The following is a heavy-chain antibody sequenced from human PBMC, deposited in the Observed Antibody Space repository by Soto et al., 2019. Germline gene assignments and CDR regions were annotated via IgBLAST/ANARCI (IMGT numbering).Heavy chain of an antibody. Sequence: EVQLLESGGGLVQPGGSLRLSCAASGFTFSSYAMSWVRQAPGKGLEWVSAISGSGGSTYYADSVKGRFTISRDNSKNTLYLQMNSLRAEDTAVYYCAKDLGASNYEARPHLFEPWVQCTLVTVSS. CDR3: AKDLGASNYEARPHLFEP. CDR2: ISGSGGST. J-gene: IGHJ5*02. CDR1: GFTFSSYA. D-gene: IGHD4-4*01. V-gene: IGHV3-23*01.